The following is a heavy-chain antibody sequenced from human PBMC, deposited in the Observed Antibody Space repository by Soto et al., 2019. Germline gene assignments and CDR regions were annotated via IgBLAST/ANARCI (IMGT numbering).Heavy chain of an antibody. V-gene: IGHV1-69*01. CDR1: GGTFGSYA. CDR2: IIPILNSP. D-gene: IGHD2-2*01. J-gene: IGHJ6*02. Sequence: QVQLVQSGAEVKKPGSSVKVSCKASGGTFGSYAITWVRRAPGQGLEWLAGIIPILNSPAYAQKFQVRVVITADEITNTAYMELNSLRFDDTAVYYCAREAPYCTSATCPKFYDMDVWGQGTTVTV. CDR3: AREAPYCTSATCPKFYDMDV.